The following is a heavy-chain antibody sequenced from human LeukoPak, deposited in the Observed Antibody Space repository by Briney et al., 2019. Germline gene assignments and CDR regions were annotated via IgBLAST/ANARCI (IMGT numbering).Heavy chain of an antibody. V-gene: IGHV3-11*04. D-gene: IGHD3-3*01. Sequence: LSLTCTVSGGSISSGAYYWSWVRQAPGKGLEWVSYISSSGTPTYYADSVKGRFTISRDNAKNSLYLQMNSLRADDTALYYCARDLASGYRYDYWGQGTLVTVSS. CDR1: GGSISSGAYY. CDR2: ISSSGTPT. CDR3: ARDLASGYRYDY. J-gene: IGHJ4*02.